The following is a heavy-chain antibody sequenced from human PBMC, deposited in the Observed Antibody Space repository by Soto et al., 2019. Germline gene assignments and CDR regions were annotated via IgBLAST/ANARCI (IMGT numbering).Heavy chain of an antibody. CDR2: ISYDGSKR. J-gene: IGHJ4*02. D-gene: IGHD3-3*01. V-gene: IGHV3-30-3*01. Sequence: QVYLVESGGGVVQPGRSLRLSCAASGFTFSTHTMHWVRQAPGKGLEWLAFISYDGSKRYYADSVRGRFTISRDNSKHTLFLQMNSLRAEDKAVYSFVRDPSHDLLRYFDFWGQGTLVTVSS. CDR1: GFTFSTHT. CDR3: VRDPSHDLLRYFDF.